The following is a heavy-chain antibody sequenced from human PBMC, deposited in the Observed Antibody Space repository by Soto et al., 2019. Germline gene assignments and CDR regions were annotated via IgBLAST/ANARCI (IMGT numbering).Heavy chain of an antibody. J-gene: IGHJ2*01. CDR3: ARIVGADWYFDL. D-gene: IGHD1-26*01. V-gene: IGHV4-38-2*01. Sequence: SETLSLTCDVSGYSISSGYYWGWIRQPPGKVLEWIGSIYHSGSTYYNLSLKSRVTISVDTSKNQFSLKLSSVTAADTAVYYCARIVGADWYFDLWGRGTLVT. CDR2: IYHSGST. CDR1: GYSISSGYY.